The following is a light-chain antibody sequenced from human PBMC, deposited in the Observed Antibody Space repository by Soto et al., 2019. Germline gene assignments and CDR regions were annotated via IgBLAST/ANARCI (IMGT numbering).Light chain of an antibody. CDR2: GAS. Sequence: EIVLTQSPGTLSLSQGERATLSCRASQSVSSSYLAWYQQKPGQAPRLLIYGASTRATGIPDRFSGSGSGTHFTLTISRLEPEDFAVYYCQQSYRTPRTFGQGTKVDIK. J-gene: IGKJ1*01. CDR3: QQSYRTPRT. CDR1: QSVSSSY. V-gene: IGKV3-20*01.